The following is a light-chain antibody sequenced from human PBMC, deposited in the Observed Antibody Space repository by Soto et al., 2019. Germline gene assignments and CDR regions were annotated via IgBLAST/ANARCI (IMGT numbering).Light chain of an antibody. Sequence: IVLPQSPGTLSLSPGERATLSCRASQSVSSNYLAWYQQKPGQAPRLLIYGASSRATGIPDRFSGSGSGTDFTLTIRRLEPEDFAVYYCQQYGSSYPWTFGQGTKVDIK. J-gene: IGKJ1*01. CDR1: QSVSSNY. CDR2: GAS. CDR3: QQYGSSYPWT. V-gene: IGKV3-20*01.